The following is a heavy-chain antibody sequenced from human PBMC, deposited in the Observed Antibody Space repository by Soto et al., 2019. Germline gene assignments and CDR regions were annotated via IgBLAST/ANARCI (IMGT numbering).Heavy chain of an antibody. CDR3: SRGAPRITMVRGVIIKAYGMDV. V-gene: IGHV4-4*02. CDR1: GGSISSSNW. J-gene: IGHJ6*02. Sequence: SETLSLTCAVSGGSISSSNWWSWVRQPPGKGLEWIGEIYHSGSTNYNPSLKSRVTISVDTSKNQFSLKLSSVTAADTAVYYCSRGAPRITMVRGVIIKAYGMDVWGQGTTVTVSS. CDR2: IYHSGST. D-gene: IGHD3-10*01.